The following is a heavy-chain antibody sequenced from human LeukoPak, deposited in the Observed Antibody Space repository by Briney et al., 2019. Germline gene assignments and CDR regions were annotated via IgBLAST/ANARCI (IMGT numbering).Heavy chain of an antibody. J-gene: IGHJ4*02. Sequence: SETLSLTCTVSGGSISSGDYYWSWIRQPPGKGLEWIGYIYYSGSTYYNPSLKSRVTISVDTSKNQFSLKLSSVTAADTAVYYCARGACSTTSCYNMYFDFWGQGTLVTVSS. D-gene: IGHD2-2*02. V-gene: IGHV4-30-4*01. CDR3: ARGACSTTSCYNMYFDF. CDR2: IYYSGST. CDR1: GGSISSGDYY.